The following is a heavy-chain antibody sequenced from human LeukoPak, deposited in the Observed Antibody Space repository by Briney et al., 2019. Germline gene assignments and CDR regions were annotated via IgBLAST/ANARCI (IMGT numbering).Heavy chain of an antibody. J-gene: IGHJ6*03. Sequence: SETLSLTCTVSGGSISSSSYYWGWIRQPPGKGLEWIGSIYYSGSTYYNPSLKSRVTISVDTSKNQFSLKLSSVTAADTAVYYCAREGGGPYYYYYMDVWGKGTTVTVSS. D-gene: IGHD1-26*01. CDR2: IYYSGST. CDR1: GGSISSSSYY. CDR3: AREGGGPYYYYYMDV. V-gene: IGHV4-39*07.